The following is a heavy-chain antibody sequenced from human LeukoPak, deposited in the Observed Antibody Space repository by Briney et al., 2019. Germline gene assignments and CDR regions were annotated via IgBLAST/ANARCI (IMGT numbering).Heavy chain of an antibody. CDR1: GFTFSSYW. Sequence: GGSLRLSCAASGFTFSSYWMSWVRQAPGKGLEWVANIKQDGSEKYYVDSVKGRFTISRDNAKNSLYLQMNSLRAEDTAVYYCAREAYYYDSSGYPDAFDIWGQGTMVTVSS. D-gene: IGHD3-22*01. CDR2: IKQDGSEK. CDR3: AREAYYYDSSGYPDAFDI. J-gene: IGHJ3*02. V-gene: IGHV3-7*01.